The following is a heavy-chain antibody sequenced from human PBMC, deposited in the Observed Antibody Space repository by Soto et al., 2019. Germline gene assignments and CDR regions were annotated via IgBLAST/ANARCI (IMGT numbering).Heavy chain of an antibody. CDR1: GYTFTSYY. V-gene: IGHV1-46*01. CDR3: ARISDGVDIVATTVDYYGMHV. CDR2: INPSGGST. Sequence: ASLKVSCKASGYTFTSYYMHWVRQAPGQGLEWMGIINPSGGSTSYAQKFQGRVTMTRDTSTSTVYMELSSLRSEDTAVYYCARISDGVDIVATTVDYYGMHVWGQATTVTAP. D-gene: IGHD5-12*01. J-gene: IGHJ6*02.